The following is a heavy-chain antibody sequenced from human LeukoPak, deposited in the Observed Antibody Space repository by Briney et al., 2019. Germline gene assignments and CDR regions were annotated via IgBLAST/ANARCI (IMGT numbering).Heavy chain of an antibody. CDR2: MNPNSGNT. CDR3: ARDLGHYYDSSGYYYPNWFDP. CDR1: GYTFTSYD. D-gene: IGHD3-22*01. J-gene: IGHJ5*02. V-gene: IGHV1-8*01. Sequence: ASVKVSCKASGYTFTSYDINWVRQATGQGLEWMGWMNPNSGNTGYAQKFQGRVTITADKSTSTAYMELSSLRSEDTAVYYCARDLGHYYDSSGYYYPNWFDPWGQGTLVTVSS.